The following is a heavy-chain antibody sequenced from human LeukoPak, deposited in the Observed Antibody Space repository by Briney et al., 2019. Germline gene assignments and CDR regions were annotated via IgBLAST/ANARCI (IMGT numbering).Heavy chain of an antibody. CDR1: GFTFSTYW. V-gene: IGHV3-7*01. J-gene: IGHJ4*02. CDR2: IKPDGSEK. Sequence: PGGSLRLSCAASGFTFSTYWMGWVRQAPGKGLEWVAKIKPDGSEKDHVDSVKGRFTISRDNAKNSLYLQMNSLRAEDTAVYYCARDGAGYDILTGYYMGAPFDYWGQGTLVTVSS. CDR3: ARDGAGYDILTGYYMGAPFDY. D-gene: IGHD3-9*01.